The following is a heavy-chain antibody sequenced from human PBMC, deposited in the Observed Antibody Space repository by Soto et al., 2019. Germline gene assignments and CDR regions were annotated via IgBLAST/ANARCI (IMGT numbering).Heavy chain of an antibody. CDR2: ISSSSSYI. J-gene: IGHJ3*02. CDR3: ARDIFTWAVAGMVGPTFDI. Sequence: PGGSLRLSCAASGFTFSSYSMNWVRQAPGKGLEWVSSISSSSSYIYYADSVKGRFTISRDNAKNSLYLQMNSLRAEDTAVYYWARDIFTWAVAGMVGPTFDIWGQGTMVTVSS. V-gene: IGHV3-21*01. D-gene: IGHD6-19*01. CDR1: GFTFSSYS.